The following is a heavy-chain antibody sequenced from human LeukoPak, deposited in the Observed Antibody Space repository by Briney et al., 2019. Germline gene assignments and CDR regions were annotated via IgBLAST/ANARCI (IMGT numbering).Heavy chain of an antibody. D-gene: IGHD3-9*01. V-gene: IGHV1-2*02. J-gene: IGHJ4*02. CDR2: INPNSGGT. Sequence: ASVKVSCKASGYSFTDYYMHWVRQAPGQGLEWMGWINPNSGGTNYAQKFQGRVTMTRDMSTSTVYMELSSLRSEDTAVYYCAREPRYYDIKTYYFDYWGQGTLVTVSS. CDR1: GYSFTDYY. CDR3: AREPRYYDIKTYYFDY.